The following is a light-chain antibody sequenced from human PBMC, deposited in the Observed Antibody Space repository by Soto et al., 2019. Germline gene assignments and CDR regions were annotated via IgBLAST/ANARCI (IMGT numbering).Light chain of an antibody. CDR2: PERSGGY. Sequence: QPVLTQSSSASASLGSSVTLTCTLSSGHRNYIIAWLQQQPGKAPRYLMKPERSGGYYRGSGVPDRFSGSSSGADRYLTISNLQYEDEADYYCETWDSNMRVFGGGTKLTVL. CDR1: SGHRNYI. V-gene: IGLV4-60*02. CDR3: ETWDSNMRV. J-gene: IGLJ2*01.